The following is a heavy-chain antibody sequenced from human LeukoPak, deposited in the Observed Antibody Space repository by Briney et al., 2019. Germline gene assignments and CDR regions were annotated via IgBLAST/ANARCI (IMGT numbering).Heavy chain of an antibody. CDR1: GGSISSGSYY. V-gene: IGHV4-61*02. CDR3: ARGGDYYDFWSGLNFGLDY. D-gene: IGHD3-3*01. CDR2: IYTSGST. Sequence: PSETLSLTCTVSGGSISSGSYYWSWIRQPAGKGLEWIGRIYTSGSTNYNPSLKSRVTISVDTSKNQFSLKLSSVTAADTAVYYCARGGDYYDFWSGLNFGLDYWGQGTLVTVSS. J-gene: IGHJ4*02.